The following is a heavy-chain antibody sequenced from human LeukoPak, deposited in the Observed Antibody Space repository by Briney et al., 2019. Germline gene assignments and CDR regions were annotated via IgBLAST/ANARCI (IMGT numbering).Heavy chain of an antibody. D-gene: IGHD2/OR15-2a*01. CDR3: AREDCNSGSCYAVF. V-gene: IGHV4-59*01. Sequence: PSETLSLTCTVSGGSISSDYWSWIRQPPGKGLEWIGYIYYGGSANYNPSLKSRVSISVDTSENQFSLQLTSVSAADTAVYYCAREDCNSGSCYAVFWGQGTLVTVSS. CDR1: GGSISSDY. J-gene: IGHJ4*02. CDR2: IYYGGSA.